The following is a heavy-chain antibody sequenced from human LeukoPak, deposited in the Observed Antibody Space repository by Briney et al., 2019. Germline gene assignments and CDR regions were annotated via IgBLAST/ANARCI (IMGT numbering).Heavy chain of an antibody. V-gene: IGHV3-23*01. CDR2: ISGSGGST. CDR1: GFTFSSYA. D-gene: IGHD1-20*01. CDR3: AKVNFQGPHGDFDY. J-gene: IGHJ4*02. Sequence: PGGSLRLSCAASGFTFSSYAMSWVRQAPGKGLEWVSAISGSGGSTYYADSVKGRFTISRDNSKNTLCLQMNSLRAEDTAVYYCAKVNFQGPHGDFDYWGQGTLVTVSS.